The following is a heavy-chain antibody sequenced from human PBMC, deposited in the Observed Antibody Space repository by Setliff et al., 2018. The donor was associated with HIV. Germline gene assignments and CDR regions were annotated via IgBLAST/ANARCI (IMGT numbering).Heavy chain of an antibody. V-gene: IGHV4-39*07. CDR3: ARWRDNWNSGFDY. D-gene: IGHD1-7*01. CDR1: GGSISSGGYY. Sequence: SETLSLTCTVSGGSISSGGYYWGWIRQPPGKGLEWIGSIYHSGSTYYNPSLKSRVTISVDTSKNQFSLKVTSVTAADTAVYYCARWRDNWNSGFDYWGQGTLVTVSS. J-gene: IGHJ4*02. CDR2: IYHSGST.